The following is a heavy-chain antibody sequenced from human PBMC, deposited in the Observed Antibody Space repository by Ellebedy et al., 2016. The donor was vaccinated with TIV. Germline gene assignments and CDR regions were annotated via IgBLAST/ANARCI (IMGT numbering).Heavy chain of an antibody. CDR1: GVSVSSGDYY. V-gene: IGHV4-39*07. D-gene: IGHD2-15*01. Sequence: SETLSLTCTVSGVSVSSGDYYWNWIRQPPGKGLEWIGSINYSGRTYYNPSLKSRLTISVDTSRNQFSLKLNSVTAADTAVYYCARGGGSFSDYWGQGTLVTVSS. CDR3: ARGGGSFSDY. J-gene: IGHJ4*02. CDR2: INYSGRT.